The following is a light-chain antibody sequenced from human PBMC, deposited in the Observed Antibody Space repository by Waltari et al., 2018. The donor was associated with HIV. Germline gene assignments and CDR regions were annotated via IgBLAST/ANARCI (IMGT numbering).Light chain of an antibody. CDR2: RTN. J-gene: IGLJ3*02. CDR1: SSNIGSNY. V-gene: IGLV1-47*01. Sequence: QSVLTQPPSASGTPGQRVTISCSGSSSNIGSNYVYWYQQLPGTAPKLLIYRTNQRPSGVPDRFSGSKSGTSASLAITGLRSEDEADYYGAAWDDCLSGPVFGGGTKLTVL. CDR3: AAWDDCLSGPV.